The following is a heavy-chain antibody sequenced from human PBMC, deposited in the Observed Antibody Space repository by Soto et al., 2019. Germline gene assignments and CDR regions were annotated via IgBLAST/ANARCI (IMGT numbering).Heavy chain of an antibody. CDR1: GFTFSSYG. CDR2: IWYDGSNK. Sequence: PGGSRRLSCAASGFTFSSYGMHWVRQAPGKGLEWVAVIWYDGSNKYYADSVKGRFTISRDNSKNTLYLQMNSLRAEDTAVYYCARDGYCSGGSCYSVPVFDYWGQGTLVTVSS. CDR3: ARDGYCSGGSCYSVPVFDY. D-gene: IGHD2-15*01. V-gene: IGHV3-33*01. J-gene: IGHJ4*02.